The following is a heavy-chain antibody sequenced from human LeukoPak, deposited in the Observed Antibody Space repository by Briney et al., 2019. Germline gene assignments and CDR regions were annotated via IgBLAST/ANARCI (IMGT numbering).Heavy chain of an antibody. J-gene: IGHJ6*03. CDR3: ARVLKGYYRAYYYYYYMDV. CDR2: IYYSGST. D-gene: IGHD3-3*01. Sequence: PSETLSLTCTVSGGSISSFYWSWIRQPPGKGLEWIGYIYYSGSTNYNPSLKGRVTISVDTSKNQFSLKLSSVTAADTAVYYCARVLKGYYRAYYYYYYMDVWGKGTTVTVSS. V-gene: IGHV4-59*01. CDR1: GGSISSFY.